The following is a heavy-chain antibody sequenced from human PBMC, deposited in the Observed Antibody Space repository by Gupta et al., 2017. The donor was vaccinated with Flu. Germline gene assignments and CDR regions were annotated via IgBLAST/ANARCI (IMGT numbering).Heavy chain of an antibody. J-gene: IGHJ4*02. CDR2: IYYSGST. D-gene: IGHD5-18*01. CDR3: ARDTAMNK. V-gene: IGHV4-59*08. CDR1: GGSIRNYY. Sequence: QVQLQESGPGLVKPSETLSLTCTVSGGSIRNYYWSWIRQPPGKGLEWIGYIYYSGSTNYNPSLNSRVTISLDTSKNQFSLRLTSVTAADTAVYYCARDTAMNKWGRGTLVTVSS.